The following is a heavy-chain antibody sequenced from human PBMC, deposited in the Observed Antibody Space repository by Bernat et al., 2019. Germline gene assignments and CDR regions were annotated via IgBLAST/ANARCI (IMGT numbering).Heavy chain of an antibody. CDR2: ISYDGSNK. Sequence: VQLVESGGGVVQPGRSLRLSCAASGFTFSSYAMHWVRQAPGKGLEWVAVISYDGSNKYYADSVKGRFTISRDNSKNTLYLQMNSLRAEDTAVYYCAKDPLWFGELLGAFDIWGQGTMVTVSS. CDR3: AKDPLWFGELLGAFDI. J-gene: IGHJ3*02. V-gene: IGHV3-30-3*01. D-gene: IGHD3-10*01. CDR1: GFTFSSYA.